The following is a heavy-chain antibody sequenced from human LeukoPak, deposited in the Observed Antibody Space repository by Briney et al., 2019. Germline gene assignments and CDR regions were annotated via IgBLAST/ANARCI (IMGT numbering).Heavy chain of an antibody. J-gene: IGHJ5*02. CDR3: ARQSNKGGFDP. D-gene: IGHD2/OR15-2a*01. CDR1: GCTFTSYG. V-gene: IGHV1-18*01. CDR2: ISAYNGNT. Sequence: GASVKVSCKASGCTFTSYGISWVRQAPGQGLEWMGWISAYNGNTNYAQKLQGRVTMTTDTSTSTAYMELTRLRSDDTAVYYCARQSNKGGFDPWGQGTLVTVSS.